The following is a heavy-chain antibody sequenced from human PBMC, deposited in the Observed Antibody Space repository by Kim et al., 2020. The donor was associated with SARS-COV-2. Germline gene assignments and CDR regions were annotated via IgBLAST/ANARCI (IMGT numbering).Heavy chain of an antibody. D-gene: IGHD3-9*01. V-gene: IGHV1-69*13. CDR1: GGTFSSYA. CDR3: ARDSYVLTGWFDP. CDR2: IIPIFGTA. J-gene: IGHJ5*02. Sequence: SVKVSCKASGGTFSSYAISWVRQAPGQGLEWMGGIIPIFGTANYAQKFQGRVTITADESTSTAYMELSSLRSEDTAVYYCARDSYVLTGWFDPWGQGTLVTVSS.